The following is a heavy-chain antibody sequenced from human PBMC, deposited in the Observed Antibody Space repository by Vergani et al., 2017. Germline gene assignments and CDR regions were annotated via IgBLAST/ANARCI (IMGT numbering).Heavy chain of an antibody. CDR3: ARDAYYEFWSGYFDY. Sequence: QVQLVESGGGVVQPGRSLRLSCAASGFTFSSYAMHWVRQAPGKGLEWVAVISYDGSNKYYADSVKGRFTISRDNSKNTLYLQMNSLRAEDTAVYYCARDAYYEFWSGYFDYWGQGTLVTVSS. V-gene: IGHV3-30-3*01. CDR2: ISYDGSNK. J-gene: IGHJ4*02. CDR1: GFTFSSYA. D-gene: IGHD3-3*01.